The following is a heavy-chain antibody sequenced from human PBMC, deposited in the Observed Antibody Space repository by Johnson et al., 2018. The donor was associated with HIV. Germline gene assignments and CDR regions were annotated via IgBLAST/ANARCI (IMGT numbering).Heavy chain of an antibody. J-gene: IGHJ3*02. CDR3: ARGAGPDDAFDI. D-gene: IGHD1-14*01. CDR2: INWNGGST. CDR1: GITLDDYG. Sequence: VQLVESGGGLVQPGRSLRLSCAASGITLDDYGMSWVRQAPGKGLEWVSGINWNGGSTGYADSVKGRFTISRDNAKNSLYLQMNSLRAEDTALYYCARGAGPDDAFDIWGQGTMVTVSS. V-gene: IGHV3-20*04.